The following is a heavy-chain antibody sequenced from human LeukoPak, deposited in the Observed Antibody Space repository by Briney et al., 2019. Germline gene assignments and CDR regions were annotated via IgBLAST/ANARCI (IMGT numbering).Heavy chain of an antibody. D-gene: IGHD3-22*01. CDR3: ARFYYDSSAFDY. CDR2: INHSGST. J-gene: IGHJ4*02. Sequence: SETLSLTCAVYGGSFSGYYWSWIRQPPGKGLEWIGEINHSGSTNYNPSLKSRVTISVDTSKNQFSLKLSSVTAADTAVYYCARFYYDSSAFDYWGQGTLVTVSS. CDR1: GGSFSGYY. V-gene: IGHV4-34*01.